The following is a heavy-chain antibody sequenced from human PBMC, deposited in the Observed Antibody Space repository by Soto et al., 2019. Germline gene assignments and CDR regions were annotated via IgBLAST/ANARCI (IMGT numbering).Heavy chain of an antibody. CDR1: GGSISSYY. V-gene: IGHV4-59*08. D-gene: IGHD3-9*01. CDR3: ARLSHDILTGYYYYYMDV. Sequence: PSETLSLTCTVSGGSISSYYWSWIRQPPGKGLEWIGYIYYSRSTNYNPSLKSRVTISVDTSKNQFSLKLSSVTAADTAVYYCARLSHDILTGYYYYYMDVWGKGTTVTVSS. J-gene: IGHJ6*03. CDR2: IYYSRST.